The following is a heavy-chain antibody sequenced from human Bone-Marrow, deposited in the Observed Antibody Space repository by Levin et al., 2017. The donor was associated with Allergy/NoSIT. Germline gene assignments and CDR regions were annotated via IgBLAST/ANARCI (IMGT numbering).Heavy chain of an antibody. J-gene: IGHJ2*01. CDR2: IYHGGRT. CDR1: GGSISSSYW. Sequence: PSETLSLTCAVSGGSISSSYWWSWVRQPPGKGLEWIGEIYHGGRTNYNPSLKNRVTLSLDKSKNQFSLMLNSVTAADTAIYYCVTDLNYDFWRDQGAGWYFDIWGRGTLVTVSS. V-gene: IGHV4-4*02. D-gene: IGHD3-3*01. CDR3: VTDLNYDFWRDQGAGWYFDI.